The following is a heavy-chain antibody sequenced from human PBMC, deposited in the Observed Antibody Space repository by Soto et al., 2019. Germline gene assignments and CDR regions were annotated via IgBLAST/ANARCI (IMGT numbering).Heavy chain of an antibody. CDR2: ISYDGSNK. CDR3: ARVSSSGWSSYYDSRDTTNIDY. D-gene: IGHD3-22*01. Sequence: PGGSLRLSCAASGFTFSSYAMHWVRQAPGKGLEWVAVISYDGSNKYYADSVKGRFTISRDNSKNTLYLQMNSLRAEDTAVYYCARVSSSGWSSYYDSRDTTNIDYWGQGTLVTVSS. J-gene: IGHJ4*02. CDR1: GFTFSSYA. V-gene: IGHV3-30-3*01.